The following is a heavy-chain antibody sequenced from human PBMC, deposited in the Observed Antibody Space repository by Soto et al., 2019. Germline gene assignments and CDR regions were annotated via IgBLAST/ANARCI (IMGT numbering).Heavy chain of an antibody. D-gene: IGHD1-1*01. CDR3: ATWHEREHAYDV. CDR2: LYYVDGS. V-gene: IGHV3-53*01. Sequence: DVQLVDSGGGLIQPGESLRLSCAAFGLTISGKKYVAWVRQAPGRGLEWVSALYYVDGSFYADSVKGRFTTSSDSSKSTVYLQMTDLRPDDTAVYYCATWHEREHAYDVWGQGTTVTVSS. CDR1: GLTISGKKY. J-gene: IGHJ3*01.